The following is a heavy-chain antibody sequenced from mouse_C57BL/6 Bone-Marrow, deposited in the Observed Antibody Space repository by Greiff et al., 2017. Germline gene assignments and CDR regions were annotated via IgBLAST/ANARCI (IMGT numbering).Heavy chain of an antibody. D-gene: IGHD1-1*01. CDR2: ISDGGSYT. Sequence: EVKLMESGGGLVKPGGSLKLSCAASGFTFSSYAMSWVRQTPEKRLEWVATISDGGSYTYYPDNVKGRFTISRDNAKINLYLQMSHLKAEDTAMYYCAREVSLLYYGSRWYFDVWGTGTTVTVSS. J-gene: IGHJ1*03. CDR3: AREVSLLYYGSRWYFDV. CDR1: GFTFSSYA. V-gene: IGHV5-4*01.